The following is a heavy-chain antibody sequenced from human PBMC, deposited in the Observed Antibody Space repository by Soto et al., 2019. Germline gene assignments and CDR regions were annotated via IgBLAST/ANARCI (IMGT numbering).Heavy chain of an antibody. CDR3: VRHHGWWLPQD. CDR1: GASINDYF. Sequence: QVQLQESGPGLVKPSETLSLTCTVSGASINDYFWSWVRQPPGKGLEGIGYIYHSGSTNYNPSLKSRVTISTDTSKSQFSVNLSSVTAADAAVYYCVRHHGWWLPQDWGQGILVTVSS. J-gene: IGHJ4*02. V-gene: IGHV4-59*08. D-gene: IGHD2-15*01. CDR2: IYHSGST.